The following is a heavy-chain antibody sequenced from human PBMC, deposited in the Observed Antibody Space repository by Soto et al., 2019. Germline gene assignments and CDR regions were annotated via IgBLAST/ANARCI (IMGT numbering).Heavy chain of an antibody. CDR2: IKSKTDGGTT. Sequence: GGSLRLSCAASGFTFSNAWMSWVRQAPGKGLEWVGRIKSKTDGGTTDYAAPVKGRFTISRDDSKNTLYLQMNSLKTEDTAVYYCTTDGSTSYFVYYYYYYMDVWGKGTTVTVSS. D-gene: IGHD2-2*01. J-gene: IGHJ6*03. V-gene: IGHV3-15*01. CDR1: GFTFSNAW. CDR3: TTDGSTSYFVYYYYYYMDV.